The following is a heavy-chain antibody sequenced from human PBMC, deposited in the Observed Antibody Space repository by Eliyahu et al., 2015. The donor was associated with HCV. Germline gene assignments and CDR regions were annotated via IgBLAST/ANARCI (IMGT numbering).Heavy chain of an antibody. D-gene: IGHD2-8*01. J-gene: IGHJ4*02. CDR3: AARYCSDGVCAFDY. V-gene: IGHV3-21*01. CDR2: ISRNGNE. CDR1: GFTFRTYS. Sequence: EVQLVESGGGLVEPGGSLTXSCAASGFTFRTYSMSWVRQAPGKGLEWVSSISRNGNENYADSVTGRFTISRDNAKSSLYLLMSSLRVEDTAVYHCAARYCSDGVCAFDYWGQGTLVTVSS.